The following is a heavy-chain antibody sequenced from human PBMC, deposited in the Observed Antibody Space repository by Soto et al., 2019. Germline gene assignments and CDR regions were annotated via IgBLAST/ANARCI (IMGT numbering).Heavy chain of an antibody. J-gene: IGHJ5*02. D-gene: IGHD3-10*01. CDR2: ISAYNGNT. Sequence: QVQLVQPGAEVKKPGASVTVSCKASGYTFTSYGISWVRQAPGQGLEWMGWISAYNGNTNYAQKLQGRVTMTTDTSTSTAYMELRSLRSDDTAVYYCAREGRITMVREMFDPWGQGTLVTVSS. V-gene: IGHV1-18*01. CDR1: GYTFTSYG. CDR3: AREGRITMVREMFDP.